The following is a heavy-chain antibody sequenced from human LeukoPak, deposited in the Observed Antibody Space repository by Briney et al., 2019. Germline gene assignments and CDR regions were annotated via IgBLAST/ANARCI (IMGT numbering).Heavy chain of an antibody. D-gene: IGHD3-22*01. CDR2: ISSSSSTI. V-gene: IGHV3-48*01. Sequence: PGGSLRLSCAASGFTFSSYSMNWVRQAPGKGLEWVSHISSSSSTIYYADSVKGRFTISRDNAKNTLYLQMTSLRAEDTAVYYCAKEGNYYDSSGYYYYFDNWGQGTLVTVSS. J-gene: IGHJ4*02. CDR1: GFTFSSYS. CDR3: AKEGNYYDSSGYYYYFDN.